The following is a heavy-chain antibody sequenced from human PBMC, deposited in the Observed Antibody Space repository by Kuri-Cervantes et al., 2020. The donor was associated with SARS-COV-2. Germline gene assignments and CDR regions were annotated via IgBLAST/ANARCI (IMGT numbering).Heavy chain of an antibody. D-gene: IGHD7-27*01. V-gene: IGHV1-8*02. CDR2: VNPNSGNT. Sequence: ASVKVSCKASGYTFTGYYMHWVRQAPGQGLEWMGWVNPNSGNTGYAQKFQGRVTMTRNTSISTAYMELSSLRSEDTAVYYCVVLSSLGMSPHYWYFDLWGRGTLVTVSS. CDR1: GYTFTGYY. CDR3: VVLSSLGMSPHYWYFDL. J-gene: IGHJ2*01.